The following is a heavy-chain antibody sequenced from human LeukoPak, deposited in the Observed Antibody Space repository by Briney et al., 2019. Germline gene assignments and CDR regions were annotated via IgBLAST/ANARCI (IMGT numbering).Heavy chain of an antibody. CDR3: VREDFWSGYSNYFDY. D-gene: IGHD3-3*01. V-gene: IGHV3-11*01. J-gene: IGHJ4*02. Sequence: GGSLRLSCAASGFTFSDYYMSWIRQAPGKGLEWVSCITSSGSTIYYADSVKGRFTISRDNAKKSLYLQMNSLRAEDTAVYYCVREDFWSGYSNYFDYWGQGTLVTASS. CDR2: ITSSGSTI. CDR1: GFTFSDYY.